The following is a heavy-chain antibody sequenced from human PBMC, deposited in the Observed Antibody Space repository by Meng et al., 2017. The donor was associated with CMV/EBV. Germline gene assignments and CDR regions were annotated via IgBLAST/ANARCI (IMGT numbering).Heavy chain of an antibody. D-gene: IGHD3-3*01. CDR1: GGSISSGDYN. Sequence: PRERSGPVLVKPSQTLSLTCTVSGGSISSGDYNWSCIRQPQGKGLEWIGYIYYSGSTYYNPSLKSRVTISVDTSKNQFSLKLSSVTAADTAVYYCARDNRRGGVDYWGQGTLVTVSS. CDR3: ARDNRRGGVDY. CDR2: IYYSGST. V-gene: IGHV4-30-4*08. J-gene: IGHJ4*02.